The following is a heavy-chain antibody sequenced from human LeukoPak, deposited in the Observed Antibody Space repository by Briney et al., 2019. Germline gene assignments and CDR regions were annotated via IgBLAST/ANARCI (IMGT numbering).Heavy chain of an antibody. CDR1: GFTFSSNA. J-gene: IGHJ6*02. CDR2: ISVSGSRA. Sequence: GGSLRLSCAASGFTFSSNAMSWVRQAPGKGLGWVSVISVSGSRAYYADFVKGRFTVSRDNSKNTVLLQMNSLRVEDTAVYYCTKAHDGMHAWGQGTTVTVSS. CDR3: TKAHDGMHA. V-gene: IGHV3-23*01.